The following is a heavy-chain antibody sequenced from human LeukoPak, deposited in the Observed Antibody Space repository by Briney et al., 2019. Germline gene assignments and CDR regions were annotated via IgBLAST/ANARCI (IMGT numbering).Heavy chain of an antibody. Sequence: ASVKVSCTASGYTFTSYYMHWVRQAPGQGLEWMGIINPSGGSTSYAQKFQGRVTMTRDTSTSTVYMELSSLRSEDTAVYYCARIMLSWREFDCWGQGTLVTVSS. V-gene: IGHV1-46*01. CDR2: INPSGGST. CDR1: GYTFTSYY. D-gene: IGHD1-26*01. J-gene: IGHJ4*02. CDR3: ARIMLSWREFDC.